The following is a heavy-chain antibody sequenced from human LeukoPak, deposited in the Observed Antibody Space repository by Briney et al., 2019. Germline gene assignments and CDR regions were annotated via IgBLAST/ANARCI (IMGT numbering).Heavy chain of an antibody. V-gene: IGHV3-21*01. Sequence: SGGSLRLSCAASGFTFSSYSMNWVRQAPGKGLEWVSSISSSSSYIYYADSVKGRFTISRDNAKNSLYLQMNSLRAEDTAVYYCARETSSSGYSYFDYWGQGTLVTVSS. CDR3: ARETSSSGYSYFDY. D-gene: IGHD3-22*01. CDR2: ISSSSSYI. CDR1: GFTFSSYS. J-gene: IGHJ4*02.